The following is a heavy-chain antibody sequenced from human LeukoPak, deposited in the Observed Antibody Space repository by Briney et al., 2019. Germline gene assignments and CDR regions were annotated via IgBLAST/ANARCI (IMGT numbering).Heavy chain of an antibody. CDR1: GGSISGGAYY. V-gene: IGHV4-31*03. Sequence: SETLSLTCTVSGGSISGGAYYWSWIRQHPGKGLEWIGYIYYSGSTYYDPSLRSRVTISVDTSNNQFSLRLSSVTAADTAVYYCARGFGAPNYYTGMAVGGQGTTVTVS. J-gene: IGHJ6*02. D-gene: IGHD3-10*01. CDR2: IYYSGST. CDR3: ARGFGAPNYYTGMAV.